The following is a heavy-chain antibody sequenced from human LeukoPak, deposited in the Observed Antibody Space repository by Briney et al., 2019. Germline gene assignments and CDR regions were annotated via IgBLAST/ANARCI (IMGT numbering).Heavy chain of an antibody. V-gene: IGHV5-51*01. J-gene: IGHJ4*02. Sequence: GESLKISCKGSGYSFSTYWVGWVRQMPGKGLEWMGIIYPGDSDTRYSPSFQGQVTISADKSISTAYLQWSSLKASDTAMYYCARGGVRFLEWPIAAPLEYWGQGTLVTVSS. CDR2: IYPGDSDT. D-gene: IGHD3-3*01. CDR3: ARGGVRFLEWPIAAPLEY. CDR1: GYSFSTYW.